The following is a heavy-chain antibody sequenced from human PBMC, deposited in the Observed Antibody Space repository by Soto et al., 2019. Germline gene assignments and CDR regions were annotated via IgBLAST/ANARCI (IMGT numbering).Heavy chain of an antibody. CDR1: GGTFSSYA. Sequence: SVKVSCKASGGTFSSYAISWVRQAPGQGLEWMGGIIPIFGTANYAQKFQGRVTITADESTSTAYMELSSLRSEDTAEYYCARVVHDSSGYSTWFDPGGQGTLVTVSS. V-gene: IGHV1-69*13. D-gene: IGHD3-22*01. CDR2: IIPIFGTA. J-gene: IGHJ5*02. CDR3: ARVVHDSSGYSTWFDP.